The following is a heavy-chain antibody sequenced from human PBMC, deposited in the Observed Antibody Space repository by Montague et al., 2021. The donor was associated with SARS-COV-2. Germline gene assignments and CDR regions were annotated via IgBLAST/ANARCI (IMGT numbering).Heavy chain of an antibody. CDR2: IFRSGAT. Sequence: SETLSLTCTVSGDSISDYYWSWIRQPPGMGLEWIGYIFRSGATNYNPPLKSRVIISLDTSKSQFSPRLSSVTAVDTAIYYCARTSRGSRYFYGVDVWGQGTTVTVSS. CDR1: GDSISDYY. V-gene: IGHV4-59*01. CDR3: ARTSRGSRYFYGVDV. D-gene: IGHD3-10*01. J-gene: IGHJ6*02.